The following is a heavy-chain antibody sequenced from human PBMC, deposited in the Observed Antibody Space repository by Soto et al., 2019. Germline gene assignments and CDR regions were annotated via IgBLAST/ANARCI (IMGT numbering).Heavy chain of an antibody. Sequence: GESLKISFKASGYNFGGYLIGWVRQMPGKGLEWMGIIFPGDSDTRYSPSFQGQVTISADKSISTVYLQWRSLKASDTAIYFCARGGFIATPPDYCGQRNRVAVSS. CDR2: IFPGDSDT. CDR3: ARGGFIATPPDY. D-gene: IGHD6-25*01. V-gene: IGHV5-51*01. J-gene: IGHJ4*02. CDR1: GYNFGGYL.